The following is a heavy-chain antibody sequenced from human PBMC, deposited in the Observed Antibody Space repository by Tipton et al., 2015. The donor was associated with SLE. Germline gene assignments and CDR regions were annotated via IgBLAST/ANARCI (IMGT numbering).Heavy chain of an antibody. J-gene: IGHJ4*02. Sequence: QLVQSGAEVKKPGESLKISCEGSGYRFSTYWIAWLRQMPGKGLEWMGSIYVGDSDTICSPSFQGQVTISVDKSISTAYLQWSSLKASDSAMYYCARLELQLGLDQWGQGTLVTVSS. V-gene: IGHV5-51*03. D-gene: IGHD3-10*01. CDR1: GYRFSTYW. CDR3: ARLELQLGLDQ. CDR2: IYVGDSDT.